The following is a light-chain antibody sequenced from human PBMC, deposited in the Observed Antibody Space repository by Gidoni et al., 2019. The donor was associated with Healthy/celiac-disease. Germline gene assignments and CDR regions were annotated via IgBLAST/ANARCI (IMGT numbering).Light chain of an antibody. J-gene: IGKJ3*01. Sequence: DIQMTQSPSSLSASVCDRVTITCQASQDISNYLNWYQQKPGKAPKLLIYDASNLETGVPSRFSGSGSGTDFTFTISSLQPEDIATYYCQQYDNPPITFGPGTKVDIK. V-gene: IGKV1-33*01. CDR3: QQYDNPPIT. CDR2: DAS. CDR1: QDISNY.